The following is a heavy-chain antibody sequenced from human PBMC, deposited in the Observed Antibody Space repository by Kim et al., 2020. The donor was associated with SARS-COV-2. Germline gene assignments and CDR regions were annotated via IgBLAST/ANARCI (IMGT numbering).Heavy chain of an antibody. V-gene: IGHV1-18*01. J-gene: IGHJ6*02. D-gene: IGHD5-18*01. CDR1: GYTFTSYG. Sequence: ASVKVSCKASGYTFTSYGISWVRQAPGQGLEWMGWISAYNGNTNYAQKLQGRVTMTTDTSTSTAYMELRSLRSDDTAVYYCARDAKRGYSYGYDYYYYGMDVWGQGTTVTVSS. CDR2: ISAYNGNT. CDR3: ARDAKRGYSYGYDYYYYGMDV.